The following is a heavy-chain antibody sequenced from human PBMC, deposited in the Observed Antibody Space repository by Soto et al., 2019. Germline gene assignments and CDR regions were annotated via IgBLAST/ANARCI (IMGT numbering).Heavy chain of an antibody. CDR3: ARAGSWTDPFDY. CDR2: IIPFIGTG. Sequence: QVQLVQSGAEVKKPGSSVKVSCTATGGSFSYDTINWVRQVPGQGLEWMGRIIPFIGTGNYAQKFQGRVTITADRSTSTAYMELSSLTCEDTAVYYCARAGSWTDPFDYWGQGTLVTVSS. J-gene: IGHJ4*02. D-gene: IGHD6-13*01. CDR1: GGSFSYDT. V-gene: IGHV1-69*08.